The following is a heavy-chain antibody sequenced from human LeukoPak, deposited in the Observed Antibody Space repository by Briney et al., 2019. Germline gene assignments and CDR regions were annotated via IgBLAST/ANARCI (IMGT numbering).Heavy chain of an antibody. CDR2: IYTSGST. CDR3: ARGPSSSWDNYYYYYMDV. CDR1: GGSISSYY. D-gene: IGHD6-13*01. V-gene: IGHV4-4*07. Sequence: SETLSLTCTVSGGSISSYYWSWIRQPAGKGLEWVGRIYTSGSTNYNPSLKSRVTMSVDTSKNQFSLKLSSVTAADTAVYYCARGPSSSWDNYYYYYMDVWGKGTTVTISS. J-gene: IGHJ6*03.